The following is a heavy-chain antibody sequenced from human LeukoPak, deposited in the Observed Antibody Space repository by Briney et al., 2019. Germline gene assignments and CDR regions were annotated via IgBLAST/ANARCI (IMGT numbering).Heavy chain of an antibody. J-gene: IGHJ6*03. CDR3: ARGGSLTLGYYYYYMDV. V-gene: IGHV4-39*07. CDR2: IYYSGST. CDR1: GGSISSSYSH. Sequence: SETLSLTCTVSGGSISSSYSHWGWIRQPPGKGLEWIGSIYYSGSTYYNPSLKSRVTISIDTSKNQFSLKLSSVTVADTAVYYCARGGSLTLGYYYYYMDVWGKGTTVTVSS. D-gene: IGHD1-26*01.